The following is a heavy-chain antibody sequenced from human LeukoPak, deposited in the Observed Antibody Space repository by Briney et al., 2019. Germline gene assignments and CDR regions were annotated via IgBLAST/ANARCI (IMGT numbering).Heavy chain of an antibody. CDR1: GCTFTSYG. CDR2: INAYNGNT. V-gene: IGHV1-18*01. CDR3: ARDYPGYCSSPSCYRPVDY. D-gene: IGHD2-2*02. J-gene: IGHJ4*02. Sequence: ASGKVSCKASGCTFTSYGISWVRQPPGQGLEWMGWINAYNGNTNYVQKLQDRVTMTTDTSTSTAYMELRSLRSDDTAVYYCARDYPGYCSSPSCYRPVDYWGQGTLVTVSS.